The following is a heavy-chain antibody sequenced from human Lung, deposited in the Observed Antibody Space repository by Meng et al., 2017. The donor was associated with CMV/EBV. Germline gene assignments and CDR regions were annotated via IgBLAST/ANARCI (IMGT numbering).Heavy chain of an antibody. CDR1: GGSISSSSYY. V-gene: IGHV4-39*07. CDR2: IYYSGST. CDR3: ARDLKSYCSSTSCYINWFAP. D-gene: IGHD2-2*02. Sequence: SETLSLXCTVSGGSISSSSYYWGWIRQPPGKGLEWIGSIYYSGSTYYNPSLKSRVTISVDTSKNQFSLKLSSVTAADTAVYYCARDLKSYCSSTSCYINWFAPWGQGTXVNVSS. J-gene: IGHJ5*02.